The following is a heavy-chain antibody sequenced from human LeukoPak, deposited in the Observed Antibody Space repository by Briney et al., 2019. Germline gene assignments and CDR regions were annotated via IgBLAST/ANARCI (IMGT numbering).Heavy chain of an antibody. Sequence: GASVKVSCKASGYTFTSYGISWGRQAPGQGLEWMGWISAYNGNTNYAQKLQGRVTMTTDTSTSTAYMELRSLRSDDTAVYYCARIVVYYYDSSGYYYFDYWGQGTLVTVSS. CDR1: GYTFTSYG. CDR2: ISAYNGNT. J-gene: IGHJ4*02. D-gene: IGHD3-22*01. V-gene: IGHV1-18*01. CDR3: ARIVVYYYDSSGYYYFDY.